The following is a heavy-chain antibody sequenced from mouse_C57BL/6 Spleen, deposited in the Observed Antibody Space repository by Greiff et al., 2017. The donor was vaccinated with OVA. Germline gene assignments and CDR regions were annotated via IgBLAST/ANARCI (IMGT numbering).Heavy chain of an antibody. D-gene: IGHD1-1*01. CDR2: IDPSDCFT. J-gene: IGHJ2*01. CDR1: GYTFTSYW. CDR3: ARYGSSEVYYFDY. Sequence: QVQLQQPGAELVMPGASVKLSCKASGYTFTSYWMHWVKQRPGQGLEWIGEIDPSDCFTNYNQKFKGKSTLTVDKSSSTAYMQLSSLTSEDSAVYYCARYGSSEVYYFDYWGQGTTLTVSS. V-gene: IGHV1-69*01.